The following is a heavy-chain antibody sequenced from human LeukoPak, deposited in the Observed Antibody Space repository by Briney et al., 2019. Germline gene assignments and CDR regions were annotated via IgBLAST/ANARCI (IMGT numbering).Heavy chain of an antibody. V-gene: IGHV4-34*01. J-gene: IGHJ4*02. CDR1: GYSISSGYY. Sequence: SETLSLTCAVSGYSISSGYYWSWIRQPPGKGLEWIGEINHSGSTNYNPSLKSRVTISVDTSKNQFSLKLSSVTAADTAVYYCARGREYCSSTSCYSHRFDYWGQGTLVTVSS. CDR3: ARGREYCSSTSCYSHRFDY. CDR2: INHSGST. D-gene: IGHD2-2*01.